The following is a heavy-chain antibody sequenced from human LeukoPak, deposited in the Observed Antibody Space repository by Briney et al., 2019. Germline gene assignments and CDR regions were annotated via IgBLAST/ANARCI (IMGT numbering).Heavy chain of an antibody. D-gene: IGHD3-3*01. V-gene: IGHV3-23*01. CDR1: GFTFSSYA. Sequence: GGSLRLSCAASGFTFSSYAMSWVRQAPGKGLEWVSAISGSSGSTYYADSVKGRFTISRDNSKNTLYLQMDSLRAEDTAVYYCAKDRRRITIFGVVTGRGYYFDYWGQGTLVTVSS. CDR3: AKDRRRITIFGVVTGRGYYFDY. J-gene: IGHJ4*02. CDR2: ISGSSGST.